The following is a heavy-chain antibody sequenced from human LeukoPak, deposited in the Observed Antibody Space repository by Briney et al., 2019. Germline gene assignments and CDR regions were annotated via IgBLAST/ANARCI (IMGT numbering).Heavy chain of an antibody. Sequence: SETLSLTCAVYGGSFSGYYWSWIRQPPGKGLEWIGEINHSGSTNYNPSLKSRVAISVDTSKNQFSLKLSSVTAADTALYYCARRVVTAMVSAVANSGIDYWGQGTLVTVSS. V-gene: IGHV4-34*01. CDR1: GGSFSGYY. D-gene: IGHD5-18*01. CDR3: ARRVVTAMVSAVANSGIDY. J-gene: IGHJ4*02. CDR2: INHSGST.